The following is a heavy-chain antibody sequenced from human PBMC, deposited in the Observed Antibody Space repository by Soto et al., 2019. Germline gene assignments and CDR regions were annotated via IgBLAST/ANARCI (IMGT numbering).Heavy chain of an antibody. V-gene: IGHV3-21*01. CDR1: GFTFSSYS. CDR2: ISSSSSYI. CDR3: ARVRGGKFDWLLSNDY. J-gene: IGHJ4*02. Sequence: GGSLRLSCAASGFTFSSYSMNWVRQAPGKGLEWVSSISSSSSYIYYADSVKGRFTISRDNAKNSLYLQMNSLRAEDTAVYYCARVRGGKFDWLLSNDYWGQGTLVTVSS. D-gene: IGHD3-9*01.